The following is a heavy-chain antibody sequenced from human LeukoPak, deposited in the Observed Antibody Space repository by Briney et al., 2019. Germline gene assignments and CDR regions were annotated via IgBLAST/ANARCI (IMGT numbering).Heavy chain of an antibody. CDR1: GYTFTGYY. V-gene: IGHV1-2*06. Sequence: ASVKVSCKASGYTFTGYYMHWVRQAPGQGLEWMGRINPNSGGTNYAQKFQGRVTMTRDTSISTACMELSRLRSDDTAVYYCARVDSSSWYNWFDPWGQGTLVTVSS. J-gene: IGHJ5*02. D-gene: IGHD6-13*01. CDR2: INPNSGGT. CDR3: ARVDSSSWYNWFDP.